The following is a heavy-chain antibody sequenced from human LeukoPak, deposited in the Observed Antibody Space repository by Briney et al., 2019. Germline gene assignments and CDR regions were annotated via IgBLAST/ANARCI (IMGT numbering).Heavy chain of an antibody. J-gene: IGHJ5*02. CDR1: GFTFGDYA. Sequence: GGSLRLSCTASGFTFGDYAMSWVRQAPGKGLERVGLIRSKAYGGTTEYAASVKGRFTILRDDSKSIAYLQMNSLKTEDTAVYYCTRVKRYAPRGASSWFDPWGQGTLVTVSS. CDR2: IRSKAYGGTT. D-gene: IGHD1-1*01. V-gene: IGHV3-49*04. CDR3: TRVKRYAPRGASSWFDP.